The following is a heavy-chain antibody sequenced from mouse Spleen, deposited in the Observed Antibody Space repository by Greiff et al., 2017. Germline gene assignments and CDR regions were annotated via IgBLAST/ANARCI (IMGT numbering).Heavy chain of an antibody. J-gene: IGHJ3*01. D-gene: IGHD2-1*01. CDR2: IYPRSGNT. Sequence: QVQLQQSGAELARPGASVKLSCKASGYTFTSFGISWVKQRTGQGLEWIGEIYPRSGNTYYNEKFKGKATLTADKSSSTAYMELRSLTSEDSAVYFCAREGALLWSNPVAYWGQGTLVTVSA. V-gene: IGHV1-81*01. CDR3: AREGALLWSNPVAY. CDR1: GYTFTSFG.